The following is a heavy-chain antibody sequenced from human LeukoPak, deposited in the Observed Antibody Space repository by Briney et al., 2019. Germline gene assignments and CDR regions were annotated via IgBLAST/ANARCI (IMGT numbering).Heavy chain of an antibody. CDR2: IWYDGSNI. D-gene: IGHD3-16*01. V-gene: IGHV3-33*01. Sequence: PGRSLRLSCVASGFTFFTYGMHWVRQAPGKGLEWVALIWYDGSNIYYADSVKGRFTISRDNSKNTLYLQMNSLRAEDTAVYYCARDLRKGAYFDYWGQGTLGTVSS. J-gene: IGHJ4*02. CDR1: GFTFFTYG. CDR3: ARDLRKGAYFDY.